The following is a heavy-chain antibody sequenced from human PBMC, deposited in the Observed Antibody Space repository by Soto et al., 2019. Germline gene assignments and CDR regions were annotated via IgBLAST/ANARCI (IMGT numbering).Heavy chain of an antibody. CDR1: GFTFSSYG. CDR3: AKCKGRQIHYCYYGLDF. Sequence: GGSLRLSCAASGFTFSSYGMSWVRQVPGRGLEWVSTRSGSGGGTYYADSVEGRFTISRDTSKSTLYLQMNSLRAEDTALYFCAKCKGRQIHYCYYGLDFWGQGTTVTVYS. J-gene: IGHJ6*02. V-gene: IGHV3-23*01. CDR2: RSGSGGGT.